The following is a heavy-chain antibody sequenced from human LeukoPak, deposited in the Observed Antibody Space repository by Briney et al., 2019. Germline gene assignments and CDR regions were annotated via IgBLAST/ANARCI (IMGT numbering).Heavy chain of an antibody. CDR3: ARGGYCSGGSCYSLAFDP. J-gene: IGHJ5*02. CDR2: IYYSGST. D-gene: IGHD2-15*01. V-gene: IGHV4-59*12. Sequence: PSETLSLTCAVYGGSFSGYYWSWIRQPPGKGLEWIGYIYYSGSTNYNPSLKSRVTISVDTSKNQFSLKLSSVTAADTAVYYCARGGYCSGGSCYSLAFDPWGQGTLVTVSS. CDR1: GGSFSGYY.